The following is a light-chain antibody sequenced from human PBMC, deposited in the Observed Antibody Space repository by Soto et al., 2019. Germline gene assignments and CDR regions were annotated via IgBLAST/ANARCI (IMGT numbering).Light chain of an antibody. CDR2: EIN. J-gene: IGLJ3*02. CDR1: SSDVGGYNY. Sequence: QSALTQPASVSGSPGQSITISCTGTSSDVGGYNYVSWYQQHPGKAPKLLIYEINTRPSGVSNRFSGSKSGNTASLTISWLQAEDEGDYYCSSYVGNNNLVFGGGTKVTVL. V-gene: IGLV2-14*01. CDR3: SSYVGNNNLV.